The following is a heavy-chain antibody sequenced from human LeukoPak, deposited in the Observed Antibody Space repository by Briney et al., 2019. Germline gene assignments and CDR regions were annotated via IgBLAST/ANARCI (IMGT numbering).Heavy chain of an antibody. Sequence: PSETLSLTCGVSGYSISSGYYWGWIRQHPGKGLEWIGSIYHSGRTYYNPSLKSRVTISVDTSKNQFSLKLTSVTAADTAVHYCATEVGQWLVRTWGQGTLVTVSS. D-gene: IGHD6-19*01. CDR3: ATEVGQWLVRT. CDR2: IYHSGRT. J-gene: IGHJ4*02. V-gene: IGHV4-38-2*01. CDR1: GYSISSGYY.